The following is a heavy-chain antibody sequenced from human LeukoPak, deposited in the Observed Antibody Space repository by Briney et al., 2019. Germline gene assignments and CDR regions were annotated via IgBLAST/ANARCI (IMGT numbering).Heavy chain of an antibody. J-gene: IGHJ4*02. CDR1: GFTFSSYW. Sequence: GGSLRLSCGASGFTFSSYWMHWVRQAPGKGLVWTSRINSDGSTTSYADSVKGRFTISRDNAKNTLYLQMNSLRAEDTAVYYCARGNYYGQDYWGQGTLVTVSS. CDR2: INSDGSTT. V-gene: IGHV3-74*01. CDR3: ARGNYYGQDY. D-gene: IGHD3-10*01.